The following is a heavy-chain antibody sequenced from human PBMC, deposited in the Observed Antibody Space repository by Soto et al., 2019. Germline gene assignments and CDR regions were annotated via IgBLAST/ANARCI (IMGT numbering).Heavy chain of an antibody. D-gene: IGHD2-15*01. CDR1: GGSISNNY. CDR2: ISYSGST. Sequence: SETLSLTCTVSGGSISNNYWSWIRQPPGKGLEWIGSISYSGSTRYNPSLKSRISISIDTSKNRFSLSLPSVTAADTAMYYCARHYCSGGTCYPTYHFDSWGQGTLVTVSS. J-gene: IGHJ4*02. CDR3: ARHYCSGGTCYPTYHFDS. V-gene: IGHV4-59*08.